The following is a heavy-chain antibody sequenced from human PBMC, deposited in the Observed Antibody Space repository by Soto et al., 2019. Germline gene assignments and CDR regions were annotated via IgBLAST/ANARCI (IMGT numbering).Heavy chain of an antibody. J-gene: IGHJ4*02. Sequence: QVQLVQSGAEVKKPGASVKVSCKASGYTFNSYGISWVRQAPGHGLEWMGWISAHNGNTNYAQKLQGRVTMTTETPTSTAYMELRSLRSDDTAVYYCASDWAAAGPFDYWGQGTLVTVSS. D-gene: IGHD6-13*01. CDR3: ASDWAAAGPFDY. V-gene: IGHV1-18*01. CDR2: ISAHNGNT. CDR1: GYTFNSYG.